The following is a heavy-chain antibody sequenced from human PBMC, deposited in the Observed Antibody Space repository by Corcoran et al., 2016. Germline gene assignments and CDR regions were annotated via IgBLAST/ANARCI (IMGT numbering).Heavy chain of an antibody. V-gene: IGHV4-39*01. D-gene: IGHD3-16*01. J-gene: IGHJ4*02. Sequence: QLQLQESGPGLVKPSETLSLTCTVSGGSISSSSYYWGWIRQPPGKGLEWIGSIYYSGSTYYNPSLKSRVTISVDTSKNQFSLKLSSVTAADTAVYDCARWRSGGMGFDYWGQGTLVTVSS. CDR3: ARWRSGGMGFDY. CDR2: IYYSGST. CDR1: GGSISSSSYY.